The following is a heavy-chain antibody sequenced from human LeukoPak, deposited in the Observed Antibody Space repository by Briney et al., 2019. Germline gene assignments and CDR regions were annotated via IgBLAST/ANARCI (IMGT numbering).Heavy chain of an antibody. J-gene: IGHJ3*02. CDR1: GFTFSNHY. D-gene: IGHD1-26*01. CDR2: INTDGSST. Sequence: PGGSLRLSSAASGFTFSNHYMHWVRQAPGKGLVWVSRINTDGSSTYYADSVKGRFTISRDNAKNTLYLQMNSLRVEDTAVYYCTRGVSGTYDAFDIWGQGRMVTVSS. V-gene: IGHV3-74*01. CDR3: TRGVSGTYDAFDI.